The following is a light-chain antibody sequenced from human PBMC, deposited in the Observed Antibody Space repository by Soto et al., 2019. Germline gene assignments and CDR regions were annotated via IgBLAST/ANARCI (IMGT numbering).Light chain of an antibody. V-gene: IGLV6-57*04. CDR3: QSYDSSIVI. J-gene: IGLJ2*01. Sequence: NFMLTQPHSVSESPGKTVTISCTRSSGSIASNYVQWYQQRPGSAPTTVIYEGNQRPSGGPDRFSGSTDASSNSASITISGLQTEDEADYYCQSYDSSIVIFGGGTKVTVL. CDR1: SGSIASNY. CDR2: EGN.